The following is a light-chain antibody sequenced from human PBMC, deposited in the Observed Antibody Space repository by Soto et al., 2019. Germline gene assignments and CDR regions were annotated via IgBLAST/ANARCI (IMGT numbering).Light chain of an antibody. CDR1: QSVSSSY. V-gene: IGKV3-20*01. Sequence: EIVLTQSPGTLSLSPGERATLSCRASQSVSSSYLAWYQQKPGQALRLLIYGASSRATGIPDRFSGSGSGTDFTLTISRLESEDFAVYYCQQYGSSPPYTFGQGTKLEIK. CDR3: QQYGSSPPYT. J-gene: IGKJ2*01. CDR2: GAS.